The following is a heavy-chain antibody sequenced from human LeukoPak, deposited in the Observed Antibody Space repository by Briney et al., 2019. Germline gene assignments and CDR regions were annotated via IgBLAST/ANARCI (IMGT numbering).Heavy chain of an antibody. CDR2: INPNSGGA. CDR1: GYTFGGYY. D-gene: IGHD2-2*01. CDR3: ARDRTKYCSSTSCPLDY. V-gene: IGHV1-2*02. Sequence: ASLKVSCKTSGYTFGGYYMHWVRQAPGQGLEWMGWINPNSGGANYAQKLQGRVTMTRDTSISTAYMELSRLRSDDTAVYYCARDRTKYCSSTSCPLDYWGQGSLVTVSS. J-gene: IGHJ4*02.